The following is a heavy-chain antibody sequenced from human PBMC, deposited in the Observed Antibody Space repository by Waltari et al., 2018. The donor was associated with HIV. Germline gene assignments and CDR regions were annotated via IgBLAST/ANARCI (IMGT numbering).Heavy chain of an antibody. D-gene: IGHD2-2*01. Sequence: QVQLQESGPGLVKPSETLSLTCTVTGGAIGNFYWSWIRQSPGKGLEWIGYSHYTGETTFNPSLKSRISMSIDTSKNQLSLKLDSVTTADTAVYYCARDLGVCSSVSCRIWFGPWGPGNLVTVSS. CDR2: SHYTGET. CDR1: GGAIGNFY. CDR3: ARDLGVCSSVSCRIWFGP. V-gene: IGHV4-59*01. J-gene: IGHJ5*02.